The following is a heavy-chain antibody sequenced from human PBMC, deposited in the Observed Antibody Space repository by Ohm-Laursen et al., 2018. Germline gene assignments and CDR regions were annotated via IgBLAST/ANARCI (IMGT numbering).Heavy chain of an antibody. CDR1: GFTFSNAW. D-gene: IGHD4-17*01. CDR2: IKSKTDGGTT. CDR3: TTLTTTVTTLKGY. J-gene: IGHJ4*02. Sequence: LRLSCTASGFTFSNAWMSWVRQAPGKGLEWVGRIKSKTDGGTTDYAAPVKGRFTISRDDSKNTLYLQMNSLKTEDTAVYYCTTLTTTVTTLKGYWGQGTLVTVSS. V-gene: IGHV3-15*01.